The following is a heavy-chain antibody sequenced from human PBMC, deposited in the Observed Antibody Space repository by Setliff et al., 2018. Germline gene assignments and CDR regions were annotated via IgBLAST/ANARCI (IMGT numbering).Heavy chain of an antibody. V-gene: IGHV4-39*01. J-gene: IGHJ3*02. CDR3: ARPHNSGWHPDAFDI. CDR1: GSSISSSNYY. Sequence: KPSETLSLTCTVSGSSISSSNYYWGWIRQPPGKGLEWIGSIYYSGSTYYNPSLKSRVTISVDTSKNQFSLKLSSVTAADTAVYYCARPHNSGWHPDAFDIWGQGTMVTVSS. CDR2: IYYSGST. D-gene: IGHD6-19*01.